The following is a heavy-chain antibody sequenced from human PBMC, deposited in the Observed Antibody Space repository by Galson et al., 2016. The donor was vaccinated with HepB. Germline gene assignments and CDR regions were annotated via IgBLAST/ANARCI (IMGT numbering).Heavy chain of an antibody. D-gene: IGHD3-10*01. CDR1: GFTVSSNY. CDR2: IYSGGTT. V-gene: IGHV3-53*01. J-gene: IGHJ3*01. CDR3: ARTPGSGLWFGEHGFDV. Sequence: SLRLSCAVSGFTVSSNYMIWVRQAPGKGLEWVSAIYSGGTTYYADSVKGRFTVSRDNSKNALFLQMNSLRAEDTAVYYCARTPGSGLWFGEHGFDVWGQGTMVTVSS.